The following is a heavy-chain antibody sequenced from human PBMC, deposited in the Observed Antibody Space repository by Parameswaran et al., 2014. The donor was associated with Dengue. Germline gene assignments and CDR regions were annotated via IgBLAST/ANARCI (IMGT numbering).Heavy chain of an antibody. CDR3: ARGNQLLYGPFDY. CDR2: IYYSGST. J-gene: IGHJ4*02. D-gene: IGHD2-2*02. V-gene: IGHV4-31*02. Sequence: RWIRQPPGKGLEWIGYIYYSGSTYYNPSLKSRVTISVDTSKNQFSLKLSSVTAADTAVYYCARGNQLLYGPFDYWGQGTLVTVSS.